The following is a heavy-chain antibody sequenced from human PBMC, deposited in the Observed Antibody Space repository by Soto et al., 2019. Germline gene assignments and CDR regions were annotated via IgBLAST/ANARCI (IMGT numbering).Heavy chain of an antibody. V-gene: IGHV5-51*01. D-gene: IGHD2-8*01. Sequence: PGESLKISCPGVGYSFTSYWIGWVRQMPGKGLEWMGIIYPGDSDTRYSPSFQGQVTISADKSISTVYLQWSSLKASDTAMYYCASGYCTTNICDPWFDPWGQGTLVTVSS. CDR3: ASGYCTTNICDPWFDP. J-gene: IGHJ5*02. CDR2: IYPGDSDT. CDR1: GYSFTSYW.